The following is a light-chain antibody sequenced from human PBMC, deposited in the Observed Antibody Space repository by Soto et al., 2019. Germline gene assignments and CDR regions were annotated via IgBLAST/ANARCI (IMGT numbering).Light chain of an antibody. Sequence: EIVMTHSPATLSVSPLEIVTLSFSSSQSVFSSLAWYQQKPGQAPRLLIYDASNRATGIPARFSGSGSGKDFTLTISRLEPEDFAVYYCQQYDSSWKFGQGTKVDIK. CDR2: DAS. CDR3: QQYDSSWK. CDR1: QSVFSS. V-gene: IGKV3D-15*01. J-gene: IGKJ1*01.